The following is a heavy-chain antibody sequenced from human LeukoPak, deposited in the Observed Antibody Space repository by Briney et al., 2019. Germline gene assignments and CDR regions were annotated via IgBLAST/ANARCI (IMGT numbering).Heavy chain of an antibody. CDR3: TRDSGTYNWFDP. V-gene: IGHV3-73*01. D-gene: IGHD1-26*01. CDR2: IDKKDRGYATAT. J-gene: IGHJ5*02. CDR1: GFTFSGSA. Sequence: GGSLRLSCAASGFTFSGSAIHWVRQSSGKGLEWVGQIDKKDRGYATATAYAASVKGRFTISRDDSINTAYLQMKSLKTEDTALYYCTRDSGTYNWFDPWGQGTLFTVSS.